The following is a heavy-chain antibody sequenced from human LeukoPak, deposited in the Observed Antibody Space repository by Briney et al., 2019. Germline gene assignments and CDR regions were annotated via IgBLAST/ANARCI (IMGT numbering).Heavy chain of an antibody. D-gene: IGHD1-26*01. CDR3: ARDSGTYYDY. Sequence: GGSLRLSCAASGFTVSSNYMSWVRQAPGKGLEWVSVIYSGGSAYYADSVKGRFTISRDTSKNTLYLQMNSLRAEDTAVYYCARDSGTYYDYWGQGTLVTVSS. J-gene: IGHJ4*02. CDR1: GFTVSSNY. CDR2: IYSGGSA. V-gene: IGHV3-53*01.